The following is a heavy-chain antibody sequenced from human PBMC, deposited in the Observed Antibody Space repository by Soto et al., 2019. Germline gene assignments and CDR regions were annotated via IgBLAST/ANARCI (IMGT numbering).Heavy chain of an antibody. D-gene: IGHD3-22*01. CDR1: GGSFSGYY. J-gene: IGHJ4*02. V-gene: IGHV4-34*01. Sequence: SETLSLTCAVYGGSFSGYYCSWIRQPPGKGLEWIGEINHSGSTNYNPSLKSRVTISVDTSKNQFSLKLSSVTAADTAVYYCARGRATFYYYDSSGYHDYWGQGTLVTVSS. CDR2: INHSGST. CDR3: ARGRATFYYYDSSGYHDY.